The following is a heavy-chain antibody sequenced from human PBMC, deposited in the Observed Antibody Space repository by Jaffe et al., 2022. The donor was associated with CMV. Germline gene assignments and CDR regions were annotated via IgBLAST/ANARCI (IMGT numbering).Heavy chain of an antibody. Sequence: QVQLVQSGAEVKKPGASVKVSCKASGYTFTSYYMHWVRQAPGQGLEWMGIINPSGGSTSYAQKFQGRVTMTRDTSTSTVYMELSSLRSEDTAVYYCARDSRGGFGDLPYYFDYWGQGTLVTVSS. CDR2: INPSGGST. CDR3: ARDSRGGFGDLPYYFDY. J-gene: IGHJ4*02. D-gene: IGHD3-10*01. CDR1: GYTFTSYY. V-gene: IGHV1-46*01.